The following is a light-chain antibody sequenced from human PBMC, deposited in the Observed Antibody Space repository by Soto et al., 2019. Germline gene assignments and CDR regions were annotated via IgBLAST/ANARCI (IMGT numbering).Light chain of an antibody. V-gene: IGLV2-14*01. CDR2: EVS. CDR3: CSYAGSYTSYVV. Sequence: QSVLTQPASVSGSPGQSITISCTGTSSDVGGSNHVSWYQHHPGKAPKLIIYEVSYRPSGVSNRFSGSKSGYTASLTISGLQAEDEADYYCCSYAGSYTSYVVFGGGTQLTVL. CDR1: SSDVGGSNH. J-gene: IGLJ2*01.